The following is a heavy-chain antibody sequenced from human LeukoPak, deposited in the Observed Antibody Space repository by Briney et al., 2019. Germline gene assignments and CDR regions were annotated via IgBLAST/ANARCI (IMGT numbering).Heavy chain of an antibody. CDR1: GFTFSSYG. CDR2: ISYDGGNK. J-gene: IGHJ4*02. CDR3: AKDLSIYGSGSYLDY. D-gene: IGHD3-10*01. V-gene: IGHV3-30*18. Sequence: GGSLRLSCAASGFTFSSYGMHWVRQAPGKGLEWVAVISYDGGNKYYADSVKGRFTISRDNSKNTLYLQMNSLRAEDTAVYYCAKDLSIYGSGSYLDYWGQGTLVTVSS.